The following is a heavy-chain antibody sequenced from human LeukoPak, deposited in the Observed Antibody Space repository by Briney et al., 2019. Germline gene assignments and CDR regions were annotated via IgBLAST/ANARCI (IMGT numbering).Heavy chain of an antibody. CDR1: GYTFTGYY. D-gene: IGHD3-22*01. V-gene: IGHV1-18*04. J-gene: IGHJ4*02. Sequence: ASVKVSCKASGYTFTGYYMHWVRQAPGQGLEWMGWISAYNGNTNYAQKLQGRVTMTTDTSTSTAYMELRSLRSDDTAVYYCARGPLITMIVVANPDYWGQGTLVTVSS. CDR2: ISAYNGNT. CDR3: ARGPLITMIVVANPDY.